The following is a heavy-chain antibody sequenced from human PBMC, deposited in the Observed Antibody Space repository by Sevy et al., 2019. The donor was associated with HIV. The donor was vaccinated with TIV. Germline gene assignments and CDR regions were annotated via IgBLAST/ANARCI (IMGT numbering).Heavy chain of an antibody. CDR1: GFTFSGYW. V-gene: IGHV3-7*01. D-gene: IGHD3-16*01. J-gene: IGHJ6*02. CDR2: IKQDGSKK. CDR3: AREGGGNGVYYYYYGMDV. Sequence: GGSLRLSCAASGFTFSGYWMSWVRQAPGKGLEWVANIKQDGSKKYYVDSVKGRFTISRDNAKNSMYLQMNSLGAEEKAGYYCAREGGGNGVYYYYYGMDVWGQGTTVTVSS.